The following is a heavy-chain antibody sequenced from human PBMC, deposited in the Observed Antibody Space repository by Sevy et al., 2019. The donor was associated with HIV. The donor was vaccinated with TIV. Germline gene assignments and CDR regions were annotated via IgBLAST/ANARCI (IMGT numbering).Heavy chain of an antibody. CDR2: FKSKIHGGTT. CDR3: TRWSGSQSIFDY. D-gene: IGHD1-26*01. J-gene: IGHJ4*02. CDR1: GFIFGDYG. Sequence: GGSLRLSCTASGFIFGDYGMSWVRQAPGKGLEWIAFFKSKIHGGTTENAAYVKGRFTSSRDDSKNIVYLQMSNLKTEDTAVYYCTRWSGSQSIFDYWGQGTLVTVSS. V-gene: IGHV3-49*04.